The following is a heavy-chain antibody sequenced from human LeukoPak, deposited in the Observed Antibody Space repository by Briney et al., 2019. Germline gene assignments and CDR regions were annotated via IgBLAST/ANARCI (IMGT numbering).Heavy chain of an antibody. CDR3: ARTTSGY. J-gene: IGHJ4*02. Sequence: GRSLRLSCAASGFTFSSYAMLWVRQAPGKGLEWVAVISYDGSNKYYADSVKGRFTISRDNSKNTLYLQMNSLRAEDTAVYYCARTTSGYWGQGTLVTVSS. CDR2: ISYDGSNK. D-gene: IGHD2-15*01. V-gene: IGHV3-30*01. CDR1: GFTFSSYA.